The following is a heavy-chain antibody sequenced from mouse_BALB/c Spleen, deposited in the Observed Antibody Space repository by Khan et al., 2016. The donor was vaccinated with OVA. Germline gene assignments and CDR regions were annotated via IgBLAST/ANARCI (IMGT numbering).Heavy chain of an antibody. CDR1: GFTFSTYG. Sequence: EVELVESGEDIVKPGGSLKLSCAASGFTFSTYGMSWVRQTPDKRLEWVATVSTGGHYTYYTDTVKGRFTISRDNAKNTLYLQMSSLGSEDTAIFYCARLAYYYDSEGFAYWGQGTLVTVSA. V-gene: IGHV5-6*01. CDR2: VSTGGHYT. J-gene: IGHJ3*01. CDR3: ARLAYYYDSEGFAY. D-gene: IGHD1-1*01.